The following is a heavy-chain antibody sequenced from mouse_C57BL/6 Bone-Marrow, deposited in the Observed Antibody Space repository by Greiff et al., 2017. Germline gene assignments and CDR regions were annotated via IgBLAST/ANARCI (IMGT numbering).Heavy chain of an antibody. CDR1: GYTFTSYT. CDR2: INPSSGYT. Sequence: VQLQQSGAELARPGASVKMSCKASGYTFTSYTMHWVKQRPGQGLEWIGYINPSSGYTKYNQKFKDKATLTADKSSSTAYMQRSSLASADSAVDYYARKMDYWGQGTSVTVSS. J-gene: IGHJ4*01. CDR3: ARKMDY. V-gene: IGHV1-4*01.